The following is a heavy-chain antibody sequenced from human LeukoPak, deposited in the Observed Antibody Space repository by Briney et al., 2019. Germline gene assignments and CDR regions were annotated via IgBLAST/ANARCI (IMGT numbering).Heavy chain of an antibody. CDR3: ARAGYSGYDFDY. V-gene: IGHV4-59*01. CDR1: GGSISSYY. D-gene: IGHD5-12*01. Sequence: SETLSLTCAVSGGSISSYYWSWIRQPPGKGLEWIGYIYYSGSTNYNPSLKSRVTISVDTSKNQFSLKLSSVTAADSAVYYCARAGYSGYDFDYWGQGTLVTVSS. J-gene: IGHJ4*02. CDR2: IYYSGST.